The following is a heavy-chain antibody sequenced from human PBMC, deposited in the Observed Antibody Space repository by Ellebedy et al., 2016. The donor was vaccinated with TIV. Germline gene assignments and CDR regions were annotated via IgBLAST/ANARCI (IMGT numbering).Heavy chain of an antibody. V-gene: IGHV1-69*13. CDR2: IIPIFGTA. Sequence: SVKVSCXASGGTFSSYAISWVRQAPGQGLEWMGGIIPIFGTANYAQKFQGRVTITADESTSTAYMELRSLRSDDTAVYYCARTLWSPMVRGQIDYWGQGTLVTVSS. CDR3: ARTLWSPMVRGQIDY. CDR1: GGTFSSYA. J-gene: IGHJ4*02. D-gene: IGHD3-10*01.